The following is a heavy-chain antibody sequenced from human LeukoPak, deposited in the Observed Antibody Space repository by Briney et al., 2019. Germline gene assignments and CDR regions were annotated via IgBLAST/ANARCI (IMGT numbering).Heavy chain of an antibody. J-gene: IGHJ5*02. CDR3: ARLLRYDFWHAYSLGWFDP. V-gene: IGHV3-11*06. D-gene: IGHD3-3*01. CDR2: ITGHSIYT. Sequence: GGSLRLSCAASGFTFSDYYMSWIRQAPGKGLEWVSYITGHSIYTNYADSVKGRFTISRDNAKNSLYLQMNSLRADDTAVYYCARLLRYDFWHAYSLGWFDPWGQGTLVTVSS. CDR1: GFTFSDYY.